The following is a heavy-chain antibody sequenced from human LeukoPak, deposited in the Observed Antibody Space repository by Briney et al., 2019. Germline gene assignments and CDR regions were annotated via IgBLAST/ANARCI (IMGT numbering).Heavy chain of an antibody. Sequence: ASVKVSCKASGYTFTSYSISWVRQAPGQGLEWMGWISAYNGNTNNAQKPQGRVTMTTDTSTSTAYMELRSLRSDDTAVYYCARDLRGYSYGYGNWFDPWGQGTLVTVSS. CDR1: GYTFTSYS. D-gene: IGHD5-18*01. CDR2: ISAYNGNT. V-gene: IGHV1-18*01. CDR3: ARDLRGYSYGYGNWFDP. J-gene: IGHJ5*02.